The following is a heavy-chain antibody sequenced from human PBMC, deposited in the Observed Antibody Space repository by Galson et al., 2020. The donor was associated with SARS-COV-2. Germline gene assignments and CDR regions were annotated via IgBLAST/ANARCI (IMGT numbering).Heavy chain of an antibody. CDR3: ARTRRTTVTTTGNYYFAY. CDR2: IYYSGST. Sequence: SQTLSLTCTVSGGSVSSGSYYWSWIRQPPGKGLEWIGYIYYSGSTNYNPSLKSRVTISVDTSKNQFSLKLSSVTAADTAVYYCARTRRTTVTTTGNYYFAYWGQGTLVTVSS. V-gene: IGHV4-61*01. J-gene: IGHJ4*02. CDR1: GGSVSSGSYY. D-gene: IGHD4-4*01.